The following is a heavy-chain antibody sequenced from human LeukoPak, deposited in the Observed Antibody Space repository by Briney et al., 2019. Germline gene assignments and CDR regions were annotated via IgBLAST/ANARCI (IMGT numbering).Heavy chain of an antibody. CDR3: ARDGSGITMVRGVIPYFDY. V-gene: IGHV1-2*02. Sequence: GASVTVSCKASGYTFTGYYMHWVRQAPGQGLEWMGWINPNSGGTNYAQKFQGRVTMTRDTSISTTYMELSRLRSDDTAVYYCARDGSGITMVRGVIPYFDYWGQGTLVTVSS. D-gene: IGHD3-10*01. CDR2: INPNSGGT. CDR1: GYTFTGYY. J-gene: IGHJ4*02.